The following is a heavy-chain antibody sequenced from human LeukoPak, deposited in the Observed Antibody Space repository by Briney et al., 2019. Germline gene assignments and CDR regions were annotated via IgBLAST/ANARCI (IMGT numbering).Heavy chain of an antibody. CDR3: ARDRGRWLRICDY. J-gene: IGHJ4*02. V-gene: IGHV3-64*01. Sequence: GGSLRLSCAASGFTFSSYAMHWVRQAPGKGLEYVSAISSNGGSTYYANSVKGRFTISRDNSKNTLYLQMGSLRAEDMAVYYCARDRGRWLRICDYWGQGTLVTVPS. CDR2: ISSNGGST. D-gene: IGHD5-24*01. CDR1: GFTFSSYA.